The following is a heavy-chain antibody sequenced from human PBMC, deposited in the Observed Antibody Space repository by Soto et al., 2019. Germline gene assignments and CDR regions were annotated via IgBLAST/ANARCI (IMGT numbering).Heavy chain of an antibody. J-gene: IGHJ6*03. CDR3: ASTTMVRGYYYYYYLDV. D-gene: IGHD3-10*01. Sequence: SETLSLTCAVSSGSISGSNWWSWVRQPPGKGLEWIGEIYHSGSTNYNPSLKSRVTISVDKSKNQFSLKLSSVTAADTAVYYCASTTMVRGYYYYYYLDVWGKGTTVTLSS. CDR1: SGSISGSNW. V-gene: IGHV4-4*02. CDR2: IYHSGST.